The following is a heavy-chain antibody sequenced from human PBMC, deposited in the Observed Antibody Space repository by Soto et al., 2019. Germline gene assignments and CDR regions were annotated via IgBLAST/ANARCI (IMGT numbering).Heavy chain of an antibody. CDR2: IDSNGGT. CDR3: VRQGFGRLHGLVDV. Sequence: QVQLQESGPGLVKPSETLSLTCTVSDDSTSSYKWSWIRQPPGRRLEWIGYIDSNGGTSYNPSLQSRVTXXVXTXMKQFSLELSSVTAADTAVYYCVRQGFGRLHGLVDVWGQGTTVTVSS. CDR1: DDSTSSYK. D-gene: IGHD3-10*01. V-gene: IGHV4-59*08. J-gene: IGHJ6*02.